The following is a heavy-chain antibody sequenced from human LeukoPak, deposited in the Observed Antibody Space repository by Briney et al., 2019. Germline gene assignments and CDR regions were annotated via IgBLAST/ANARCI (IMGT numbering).Heavy chain of an antibody. Sequence: GGSLRLSCAASGFYVTSYEMNWVRQAPGKGLEWVSYISSSSTIYYADSVKGRFTISRDNAKNSLYLQMNSLRAEDTAVYYCARAPYSSGWYRGDNDYWGQGTLVTVSS. V-gene: IGHV3-48*03. J-gene: IGHJ4*02. CDR2: ISSSSTI. D-gene: IGHD6-19*01. CDR1: GFYVTSYE. CDR3: ARAPYSSGWYRGDNDY.